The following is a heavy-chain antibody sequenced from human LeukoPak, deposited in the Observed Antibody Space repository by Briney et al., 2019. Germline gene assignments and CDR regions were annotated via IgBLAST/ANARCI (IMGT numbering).Heavy chain of an antibody. V-gene: IGHV5-51*01. J-gene: IGHJ4*02. CDR1: GHSFTNFW. Sequence: GESLKISCKASGHSFTNFWIGWVRQTPGKGLEWMGIIDPGDSDTRYTPSFQGQVTISADKSLSTAYLQWNSLRASDTAMYYCARQTAMGRSGDYWGQGTLVTVSS. CDR3: ARQTAMGRSGDY. CDR2: IDPGDSDT. D-gene: IGHD7-27*01.